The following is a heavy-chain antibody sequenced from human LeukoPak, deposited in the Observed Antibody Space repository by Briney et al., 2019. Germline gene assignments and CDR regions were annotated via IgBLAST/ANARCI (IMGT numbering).Heavy chain of an antibody. CDR3: ARSLNYYSGNYQLYDY. V-gene: IGHV1-18*01. CDR1: GYTFINYG. Sequence: GASVKVSCKASGYTFINYGISWVRQAPGQGLEWMGWISGYNGNTKYAQKFQGRVTMTTDTSTTTAYIELRSLRSDDTAVYYCARSLNYYSGNYQLYDYWGQGTLVTVSS. J-gene: IGHJ4*02. CDR2: ISGYNGNT. D-gene: IGHD1-26*01.